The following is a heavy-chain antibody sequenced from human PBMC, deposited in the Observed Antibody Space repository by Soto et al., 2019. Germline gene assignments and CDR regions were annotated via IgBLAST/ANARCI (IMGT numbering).Heavy chain of an antibody. CDR3: AKDRARRVNAFYY. D-gene: IGHD6-13*01. CDR2: ISSDGSNK. Sequence: PGGSLRLSCAASGFTFSNYGMDWVRQAPGKGLEWVAVISSDGSNKYYADSVKGRFTISRDNSKNTLHLQMNSLRADDTAVYYCAKDRARRVNAFYYWGQGTPVTVSS. CDR1: GFTFSNYG. J-gene: IGHJ4*02. V-gene: IGHV3-30*18.